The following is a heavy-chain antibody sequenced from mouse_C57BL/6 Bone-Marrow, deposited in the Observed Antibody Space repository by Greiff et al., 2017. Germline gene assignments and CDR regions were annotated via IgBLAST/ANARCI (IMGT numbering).Heavy chain of an antibody. V-gene: IGHV1-81*01. J-gene: IGHJ1*03. CDR3: ARGRGYYYGSTWYFDV. D-gene: IGHD1-1*01. CDR1: GYTFTSYG. Sequence: LVESGAELARPGASVKLSCKASGYTFTSYGISWVKQRTGQGLEWIGEIYPRSGNTYYNEKFKGKATLTADKSSSTAYMELRSLTSEDSAVYFCARGRGYYYGSTWYFDVWGTGTTVTVSS. CDR2: IYPRSGNT.